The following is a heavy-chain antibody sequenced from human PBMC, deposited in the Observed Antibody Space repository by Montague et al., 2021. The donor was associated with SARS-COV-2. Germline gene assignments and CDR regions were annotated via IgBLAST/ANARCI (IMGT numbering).Heavy chain of an antibody. CDR2: IYYSWST. D-gene: IGHD5-24*01. CDR1: GDSISSYY. J-gene: IGHJ4*02. CDR3: AGPAIRYGYNCYLRY. Sequence: SETLSLTCTVSGDSISSYYWCWSRQSPGKGLEWLWYIYYSWSTNYNPSFKIRVTISVYTSKSQFSLTLSSVTAADTAVYYCAGPAIRYGYNCYLRYWGQGTLVTVSS. V-gene: IGHV4-59*08.